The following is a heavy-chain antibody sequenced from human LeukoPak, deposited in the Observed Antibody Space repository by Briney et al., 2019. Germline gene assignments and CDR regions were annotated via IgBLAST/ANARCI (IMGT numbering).Heavy chain of an antibody. J-gene: IGHJ3*02. V-gene: IGHV4-38-2*01. CDR2: IYHSGST. Sequence: SETLSLTCAVSCYSISSGYYWGWIRQPPGKGLEWIGSIYHSGSTYYNPSLKSRVTISVDTSKNQFSLKLSSVTAADTAVYYCARTRIVVVIAALDAFDIWGQGTMVTVSS. CDR3: ARTRIVVVIAALDAFDI. CDR1: CYSISSGYY. D-gene: IGHD2-21*01.